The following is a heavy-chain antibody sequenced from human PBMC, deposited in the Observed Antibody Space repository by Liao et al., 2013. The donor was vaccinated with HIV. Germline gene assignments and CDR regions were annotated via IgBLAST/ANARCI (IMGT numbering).Heavy chain of an antibody. V-gene: IGHV4-34*01. CDR2: INHSGTT. J-gene: IGHJ4*02. Sequence: QVQLQQWGAGLLKPSETLSLTCAVSGGSFSAYYWIWIRQPPGKGLEWIGEINHSGTTNYNPSLKSRVTISVDTSKNQFSLKLSSVTAADTAVYYCAREGAYSSWYNYWGQGTLVTVSS. D-gene: IGHD6-13*01. CDR1: GGSFSAYY. CDR3: AREGAYSSWYNY.